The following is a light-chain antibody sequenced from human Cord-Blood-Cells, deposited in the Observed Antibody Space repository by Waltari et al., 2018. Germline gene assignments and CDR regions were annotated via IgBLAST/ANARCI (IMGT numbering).Light chain of an antibody. V-gene: IGKV1-NL1*01. CDR2: AAS. Sequence: DIQMTQSPSSLSASVGDRVTITCRASQGISNSLAWYQQKPGKAPKLLLYAASRLESGVPSRFSGSGSGTDYTLTISSLQPEDFATYYCQQYYSTPPGTFGQGTKGEIK. CDR3: QQYYSTPPGT. CDR1: QGISNS. J-gene: IGKJ1*01.